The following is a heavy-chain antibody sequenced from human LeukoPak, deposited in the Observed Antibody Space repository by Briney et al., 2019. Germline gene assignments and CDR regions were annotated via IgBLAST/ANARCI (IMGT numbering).Heavy chain of an antibody. Sequence: GGSPRLSCAASGFTFSSYWMTWVRQAPGKGLEWVANIKQDGSEKYYVDSVKGRFTISRDNAKNSVYLQMNSLRAEDTAVYYCAKYYYTSGSYYTPADYWGQGALVTVSS. CDR2: IKQDGSEK. V-gene: IGHV3-7*01. D-gene: IGHD3-10*01. CDR3: AKYYYTSGSYYTPADY. CDR1: GFTFSSYW. J-gene: IGHJ4*02.